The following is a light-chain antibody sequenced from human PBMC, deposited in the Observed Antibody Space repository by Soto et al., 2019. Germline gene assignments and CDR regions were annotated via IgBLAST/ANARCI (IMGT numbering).Light chain of an antibody. Sequence: DIQMTQSPSSVSASVGDRVTITCRASQGLSRWVAWYQQKPGKAPKLLIYAASSLQSGVPSRFSGSGSGTDFTLTISSLQPEDFATYDCQQANSFPWTFGQGTKVEIK. CDR2: AAS. J-gene: IGKJ1*01. V-gene: IGKV1-12*01. CDR1: QGLSRW. CDR3: QQANSFPWT.